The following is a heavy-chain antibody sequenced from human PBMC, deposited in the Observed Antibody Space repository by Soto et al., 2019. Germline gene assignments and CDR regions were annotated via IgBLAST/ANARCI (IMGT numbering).Heavy chain of an antibody. J-gene: IGHJ6*04. CDR2: INAANGNT. V-gene: IGHV1-3*01. Sequence: ASVNVCKASGYTFTSYSMHWVRQAPGQRLEWMGWINAANGNTKYSQKFQGRVTITRDTSASTAYMEPSRLSLADTAMYSGPRSIGGAYGMHVCGKGTSPTVS. CDR1: GYTFTSYS. CDR3: PRSIGGAYGMHV. D-gene: IGHD2-15*01.